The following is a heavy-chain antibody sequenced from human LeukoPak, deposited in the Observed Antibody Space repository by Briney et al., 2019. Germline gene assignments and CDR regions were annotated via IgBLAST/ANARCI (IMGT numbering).Heavy chain of an antibody. D-gene: IGHD3-3*01. Sequence: GASVKVSCKASGGTFSSYTISWVRQAPGQGLEWMGGIIPIFGTANYAQKFQGRVTITTDEPTSTAYMELSSLRSEDTAVYYCARDATYCDFWSGYHPYYMDVWGKGTTVTVSS. CDR2: IIPIFGTA. V-gene: IGHV1-69*05. CDR3: ARDATYCDFWSGYHPYYMDV. CDR1: GGTFSSYT. J-gene: IGHJ6*03.